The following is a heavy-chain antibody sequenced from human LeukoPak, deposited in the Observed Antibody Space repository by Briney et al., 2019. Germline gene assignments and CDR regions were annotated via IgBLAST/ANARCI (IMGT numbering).Heavy chain of an antibody. CDR1: GYSISSGYY. V-gene: IGHV4-38-2*02. CDR3: ATSYYDYVWGSYLLDY. D-gene: IGHD3-16*02. CDR2: IYHSGST. Sequence: SETLSLTCTVSGYSISSGYYWGWIRQPPGKGLEWIGSIYHSGSTYYNPSLKSRVTISVDTSKKQFSLKLSSVTAADTAVYYCATSYYDYVWGSYLLDYWGQGTLVTVSS. J-gene: IGHJ4*02.